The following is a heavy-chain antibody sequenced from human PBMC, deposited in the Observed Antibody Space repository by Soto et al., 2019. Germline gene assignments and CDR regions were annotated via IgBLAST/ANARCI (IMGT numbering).Heavy chain of an antibody. J-gene: IGHJ4*02. D-gene: IGHD4-17*01. V-gene: IGHV3-23*01. CDR1: GFTFSSYA. Sequence: GGSLRLSCAASGFTFSSYAMSWVRQAPGKGLEWVSAISGSGGSTYYADSAKGRFTISRDNSKNTLYLQMNSLRAEDTAVYYCAKIGTLEIEDYGDLDVYFDYWGQGTLVTVSS. CDR2: ISGSGGST. CDR3: AKIGTLEIEDYGDLDVYFDY.